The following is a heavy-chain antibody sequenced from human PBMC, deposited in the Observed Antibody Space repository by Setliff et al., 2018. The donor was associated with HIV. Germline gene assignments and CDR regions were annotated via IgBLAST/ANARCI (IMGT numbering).Heavy chain of an antibody. CDR1: GYTFTDYY. CDR3: ARGGYSYGSSY. Sequence: ASVKVSCKASGYTFTDYYMHWVRQAPGQGLEWVGRINPNSGGTNYAQRFQGRVTMTRDTSISTAYMELSRLRSDDTAIYYCARGGYSYGSSYWGQGTLVTVSS. V-gene: IGHV1-2*06. CDR2: INPNSGGT. D-gene: IGHD5-18*01. J-gene: IGHJ4*02.